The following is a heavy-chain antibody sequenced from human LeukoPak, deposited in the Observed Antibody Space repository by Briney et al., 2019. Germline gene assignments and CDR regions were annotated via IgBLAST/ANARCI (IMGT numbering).Heavy chain of an antibody. CDR2: IYHSGST. Sequence: SETLSLTCAVSGGSISSSNWWSLVRQPPGKGLEWSGEIYHSGSTNYNPSLKSRVTISVDKSKNQFSLKLSSVTAADTAVYYCASSGLHLGELSIDYWGQGTLVTVSS. J-gene: IGHJ4*02. CDR3: ASSGLHLGELSIDY. V-gene: IGHV4-4*02. CDR1: GGSISSSNW. D-gene: IGHD3-16*02.